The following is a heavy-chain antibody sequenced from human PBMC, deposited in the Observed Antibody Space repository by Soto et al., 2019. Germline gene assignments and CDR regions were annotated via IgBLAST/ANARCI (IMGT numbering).Heavy chain of an antibody. Sequence: EVQLVESGGGLVQPGGSLRLSCAASGFIFSSYWMHWVRQAPGKGLVWVSRINNDGSDTTYADSVKGRFTVSRDNTRNTLYLEIKSLRAEDTAVYYCSRDITVTPVYWGQGTLVTVSS. V-gene: IGHV3-74*01. CDR1: GFIFSSYW. D-gene: IGHD1-20*01. CDR3: SRDITVTPVY. CDR2: INNDGSDT. J-gene: IGHJ4*02.